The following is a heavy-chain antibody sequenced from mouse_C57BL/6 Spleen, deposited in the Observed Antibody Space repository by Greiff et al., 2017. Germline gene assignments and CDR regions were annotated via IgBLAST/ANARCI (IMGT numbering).Heavy chain of an antibody. CDR1: GFTFSSYA. Sequence: EVQGVESGGGLVKPGGSLKLSCAASGFTFSSYAMSWVRQTPAKRLEWVATISDGGSYTYYPDNVKGRFTISRDNAKNNLYLQMSHLKSEDTAMYYCARESPYYSNYVDFDYWGQGTTLTVSS. D-gene: IGHD2-5*01. J-gene: IGHJ2*01. V-gene: IGHV5-4*01. CDR2: ISDGGSYT. CDR3: ARESPYYSNYVDFDY.